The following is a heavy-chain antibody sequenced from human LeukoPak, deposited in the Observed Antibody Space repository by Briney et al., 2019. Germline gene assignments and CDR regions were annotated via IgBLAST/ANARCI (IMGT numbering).Heavy chain of an antibody. Sequence: GVSLRLSCAASGFTFSRYNMNWVRQAPGKGLEWVSHITCSGSTIYYADSVKGRSNISRGNAKHSLHLQMNSLRDEDTAVYYCARRCDSWAQGTLVTVS. CDR3: ARRCDS. V-gene: IGHV3-48*02. CDR1: GFTFSRYN. J-gene: IGHJ4*02. CDR2: ITCSGSTI.